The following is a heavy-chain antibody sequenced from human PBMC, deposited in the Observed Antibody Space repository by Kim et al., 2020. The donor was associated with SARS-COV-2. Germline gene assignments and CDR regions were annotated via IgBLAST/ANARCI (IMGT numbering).Heavy chain of an antibody. Sequence: SVKVSCKASGGTLSSYLISWVRQAPGQGLEWMGGIIPIFGTANYAQKFQGRVTITADESTSTAYMELSSLRSEDTAVYYCARPLVGIVASDPYYYYGMDVWGQGTTVTVSS. CDR3: ARPLVGIVASDPYYYYGMDV. CDR1: GGTLSSYL. D-gene: IGHD5-12*01. J-gene: IGHJ6*02. CDR2: IIPIFGTA. V-gene: IGHV1-69*13.